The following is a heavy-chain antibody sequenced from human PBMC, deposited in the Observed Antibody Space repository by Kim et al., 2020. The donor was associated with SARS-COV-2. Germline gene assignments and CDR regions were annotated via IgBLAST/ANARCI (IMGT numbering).Heavy chain of an antibody. CDR2: IYYSGST. Sequence: SETLSLTCTVSGGSISSSSYYWGWIRQPPGKGLEWIGSIYYSGSTYYNPSLKSRVTISVDTSKNQFSLKLSSVTAADTAVYYCARQKYSSSSASNGYYGMDVWGQGTTVTVSS. V-gene: IGHV4-39*01. J-gene: IGHJ6*02. CDR1: GGSISSSSYY. CDR3: ARQKYSSSSASNGYYGMDV. D-gene: IGHD6-6*01.